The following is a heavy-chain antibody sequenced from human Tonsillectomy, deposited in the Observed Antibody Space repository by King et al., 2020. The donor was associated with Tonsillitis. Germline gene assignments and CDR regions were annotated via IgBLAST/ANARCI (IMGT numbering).Heavy chain of an antibody. D-gene: IGHD1-26*01. CDR3: AKGYSGSYGTIDY. V-gene: IGHV3-9*01. CDR1: GFTFADYT. Sequence: VQLVESGGGWLQPGRSLRLSCAAAGFTFADYTMHWVWQAPGEGLGGVLCINWKSGNIGYADSVKGRFTISRDNAKNSLCLQMNVLRAEDTALYYCAKGYSGSYGTIDYWGQGTLVTVSS. CDR2: INWKSGNI. J-gene: IGHJ4*02.